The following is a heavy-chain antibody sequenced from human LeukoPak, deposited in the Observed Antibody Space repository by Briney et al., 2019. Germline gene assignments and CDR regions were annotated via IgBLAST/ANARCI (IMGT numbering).Heavy chain of an antibody. CDR1: GGSISSYY. CDR2: IYYSGST. V-gene: IGHV4-59*12. Sequence: SETLSLTCTVSGGSISSYYWSWIRQPPGKGLEWIGYIYYSGSTNYNPSLKSRVTISVDTSKNQFSLKLSSVTAADPAVYYCAREGGSGSYYTTDAFDIWGQGTMVTVSS. D-gene: IGHD3-10*01. CDR3: AREGGSGSYYTTDAFDI. J-gene: IGHJ3*02.